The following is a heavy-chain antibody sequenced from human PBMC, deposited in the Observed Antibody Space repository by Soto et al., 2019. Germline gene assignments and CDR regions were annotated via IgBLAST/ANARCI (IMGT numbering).Heavy chain of an antibody. CDR3: ARVCGGDCHYGMDV. D-gene: IGHD2-21*02. V-gene: IGHV4-31*02. Sequence: WTWIRQHPGKGLEWIGYIYYSGSTYYNPSLKRRVTISVDTSKNQFSLKLSSVTAADTAVYYCARVCGGDCHYGMDVWGQGTTVTVSS. J-gene: IGHJ6*02. CDR2: IYYSGST.